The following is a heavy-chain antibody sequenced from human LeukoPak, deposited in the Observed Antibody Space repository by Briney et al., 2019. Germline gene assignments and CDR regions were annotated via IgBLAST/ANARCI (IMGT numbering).Heavy chain of an antibody. CDR1: GGSISSSSYY. V-gene: IGHV4-39*07. Sequence: SETLSLTCTVSGGSISSSSYYWGWIRQPPGKGLEWIGSIYYSGSTYYNPSLKSRVTISVDTSKNQFSLKLSSVTAADTAVYYCARAGSSSWYQSFGDYWGQGTLVTVSS. CDR3: ARAGSSSWYQSFGDY. CDR2: IYYSGST. J-gene: IGHJ4*02. D-gene: IGHD6-13*01.